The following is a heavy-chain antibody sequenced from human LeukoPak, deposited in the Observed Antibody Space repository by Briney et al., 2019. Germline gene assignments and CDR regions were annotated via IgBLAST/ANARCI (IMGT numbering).Heavy chain of an antibody. V-gene: IGHV4-31*03. Sequence: PSETLSLTCTVSGGSISSGGYYWSWIRQHPGKGLEWIGYIYYSGSTYYNPSLKSRVTISVDTSKNQFSLKLSSVTAADTAVYYCAREQSSSGWSYFDYWGQGTLVTVSS. CDR1: GGSISSGGYY. J-gene: IGHJ4*02. D-gene: IGHD6-19*01. CDR2: IYYSGST. CDR3: AREQSSSGWSYFDY.